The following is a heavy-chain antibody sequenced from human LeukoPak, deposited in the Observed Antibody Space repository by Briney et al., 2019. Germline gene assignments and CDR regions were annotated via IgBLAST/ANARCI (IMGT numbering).Heavy chain of an antibody. CDR1: GYTFTDYY. J-gene: IGHJ4*02. CDR2: INANSGGT. D-gene: IGHD6-19*01. V-gene: IGHV1-2*06. CDR3: ARETLAATGGDY. Sequence: ASVKVSCKASGYTFTDYYLHWVRQAPGQGLEWMGRINANSGGTNYAQNFQGGVTMTRDASITTAYLELSRLTSDDTAMYYCARETLAATGGDYWGQGTLVTVSS.